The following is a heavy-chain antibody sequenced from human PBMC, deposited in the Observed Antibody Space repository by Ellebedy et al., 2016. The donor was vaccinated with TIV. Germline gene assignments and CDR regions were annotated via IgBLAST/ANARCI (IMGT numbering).Heavy chain of an antibody. J-gene: IGHJ4*02. CDR3: ARVGDRNTWQPLDY. V-gene: IGHV3-53*01. Sequence: GGSLRLSCGVSGFIVGSNHMSWVRQAPGKGLEWVSIIYAEGWTYCIDSVKGRFTMSRDDSKNTVYLQMNNVRADDAAVYYCARVGDRNTWQPLDYWGQGTPVIVSS. D-gene: IGHD3-10*01. CDR1: GFIVGSNH. CDR2: IYAEGWT.